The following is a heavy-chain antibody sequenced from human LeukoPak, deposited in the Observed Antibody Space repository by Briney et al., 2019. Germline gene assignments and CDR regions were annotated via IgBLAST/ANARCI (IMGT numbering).Heavy chain of an antibody. V-gene: IGHV3-64D*06. CDR1: GFTFSSYG. Sequence: GGSLRLSCSASGFTFSSYGMHWVRQAPGKGLEYVASISNNGGSTYYADSVKDRFTISRDNSKNTLYLQMSSLRVDDTAVYYCVKDLGQPINWFDPWGQGTLVTVSS. CDR3: VKDLGQPINWFDP. D-gene: IGHD3-16*01. CDR2: ISNNGGST. J-gene: IGHJ5*02.